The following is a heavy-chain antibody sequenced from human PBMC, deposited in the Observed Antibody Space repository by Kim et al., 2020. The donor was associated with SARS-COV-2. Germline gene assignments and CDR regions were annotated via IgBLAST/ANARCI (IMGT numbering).Heavy chain of an antibody. J-gene: IGHJ4*02. CDR3: VGGSSGFVHY. V-gene: IGHV3-74*01. D-gene: IGHD6-19*01. CDR2: MNGDGTGT. Sequence: GGSLRLSCAASGFTFSTYWMHWVRRAPGKGPVWVSRMNGDGTGTSYADSVKGRFTISRDNAKNTLYLQMNSLRVEDTAVYYCVGGSSGFVHYWGQGTLVTVFS. CDR1: GFTFSTYW.